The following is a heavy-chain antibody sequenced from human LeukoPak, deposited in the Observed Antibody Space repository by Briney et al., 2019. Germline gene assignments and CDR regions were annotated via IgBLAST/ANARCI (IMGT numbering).Heavy chain of an antibody. Sequence: GGSLRLSCAASGFTFSSYGMHWVRQAPGKGLEWVAVISYDGSNKYYADSVKGRFTISRDNSKNTLYLQMNSLRAEDTAVYYCAKDLIAAAGTNPDYWGQGTLVTVSS. CDR1: GFTFSSYG. CDR2: ISYDGSNK. V-gene: IGHV3-30*18. CDR3: AKDLIAAAGTNPDY. D-gene: IGHD6-13*01. J-gene: IGHJ4*02.